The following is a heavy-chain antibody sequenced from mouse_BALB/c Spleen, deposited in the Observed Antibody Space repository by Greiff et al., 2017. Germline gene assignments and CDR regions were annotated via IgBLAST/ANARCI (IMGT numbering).Heavy chain of an antibody. Sequence: EVKLVESGGGLVKPGGSLKLSCAASGFAFSSYDMSWVRQTPEKRLEWVAYISSGGGSTYYPDTVKGRFTISRDNAKNTLYLQMSSLKSEDTAMYYCARFYYYGSSYWYFDVWGAGTTVTVSS. CDR2: ISSGGGST. V-gene: IGHV5-12-1*01. J-gene: IGHJ1*01. CDR3: ARFYYYGSSYWYFDV. D-gene: IGHD1-1*01. CDR1: GFAFSSYD.